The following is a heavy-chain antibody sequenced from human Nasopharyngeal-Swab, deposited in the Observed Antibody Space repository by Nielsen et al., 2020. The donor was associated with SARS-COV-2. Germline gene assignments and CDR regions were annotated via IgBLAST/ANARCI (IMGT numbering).Heavy chain of an antibody. J-gene: IGHJ4*02. CDR3: ARDPPLGGGIVVAGFDY. V-gene: IGHV1-18*01. D-gene: IGHD6-19*01. Sequence: WVRQAPGQGLEWMGWISAYNGNTNYAQKLQGRVTMTTDTSTSTAYMELRSLRSDDTAVYYCARDPPLGGGIVVAGFDYWGQGTLVTVSS. CDR2: ISAYNGNT.